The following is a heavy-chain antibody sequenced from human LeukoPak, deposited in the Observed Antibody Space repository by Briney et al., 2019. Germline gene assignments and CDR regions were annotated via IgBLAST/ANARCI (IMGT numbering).Heavy chain of an antibody. J-gene: IGHJ1*01. CDR1: GFPFSSYA. CDR3: AKNVVGTTD. V-gene: IGHV3-23*01. Sequence: GGSLRLACAASGFPFSSYAMRWVRQAPGGGLEWVAGISNDGVNTNYANPVKGRFTISRDNSKNTLYLQMSSLRAEDTAVYFCAKNVVGTTDWGQGTLLTVSS. CDR2: ISNDGVNT. D-gene: IGHD1-26*01.